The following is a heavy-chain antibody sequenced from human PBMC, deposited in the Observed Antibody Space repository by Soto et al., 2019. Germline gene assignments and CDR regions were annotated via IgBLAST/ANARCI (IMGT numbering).Heavy chain of an antibody. D-gene: IGHD4-17*01. CDR3: ARNHYGDPPLNNWFDP. Sequence: PSETLSLTCTVSGGSISGYYWSWIRQPPGKRLEWIGYIHHSGSTSYNPSLKSRVTISVDMSKNQFSLKLSSVTAADTAMYYCARNHYGDPPLNNWFDPWGQGTLVTVSS. V-gene: IGHV4-59*01. J-gene: IGHJ5*02. CDR1: GGSISGYY. CDR2: IHHSGST.